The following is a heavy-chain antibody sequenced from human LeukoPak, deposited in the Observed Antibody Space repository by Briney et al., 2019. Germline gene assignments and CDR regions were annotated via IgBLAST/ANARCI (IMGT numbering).Heavy chain of an antibody. CDR2: INHSGST. CDR3: ARGYLYSSGWYFDY. CDR1: GGSFSGYY. J-gene: IGHJ4*02. D-gene: IGHD6-19*01. V-gene: IGHV4-34*01. Sequence: PSETLSLTCAVYGGSFSGYYWSWIRQPPGKGLEWIGEINHSGSTNYNPSLKSRVTISVDTSKNQFSLKLSSVTAADTAVYYCARGYLYSSGWYFDYWAREPWSPSPQ.